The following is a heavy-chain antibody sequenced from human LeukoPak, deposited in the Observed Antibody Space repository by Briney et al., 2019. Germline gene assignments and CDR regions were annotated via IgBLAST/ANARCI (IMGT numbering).Heavy chain of an antibody. CDR3: ARVSSSGWYDWFDP. Sequence: GGSLRLSCAASGFTFSSYAMSWVRQAPGKGLDWVSVINDGGDSTYYAGSVKGRFTISRDNAKNSLYLQMNSLRAEDTALYHCARVSSSGWYDWFDPWGQGTLVTVSS. D-gene: IGHD6-19*01. J-gene: IGHJ5*02. V-gene: IGHV3-23*01. CDR1: GFTFSSYA. CDR2: INDGGDST.